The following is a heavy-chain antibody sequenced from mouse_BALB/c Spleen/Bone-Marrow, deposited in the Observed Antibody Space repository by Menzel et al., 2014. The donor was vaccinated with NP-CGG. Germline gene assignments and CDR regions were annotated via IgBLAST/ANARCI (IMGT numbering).Heavy chain of an antibody. CDR2: INPYYGST. D-gene: IGHD1-1*01. CDR1: GYSFTDYI. J-gene: IGHJ4*01. V-gene: IGHV1-39*01. Sequence: EVQLVESGPELVKPGASVKISCKASGYSFTDYIMLWVKQSHGKSLEWIGNINPYYGSTSYNLKFKGKATLTVDKSSSTAYMQLNSLTSEDSAVYYCARGITTVVPYAMDYWGQGTSVTVSS. CDR3: ARGITTVVPYAMDY.